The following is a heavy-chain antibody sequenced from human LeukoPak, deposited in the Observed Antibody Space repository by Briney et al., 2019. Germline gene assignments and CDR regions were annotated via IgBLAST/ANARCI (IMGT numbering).Heavy chain of an antibody. CDR3: ARASGNTATTPNWFDP. Sequence: ASVKVSCKASGYTFTDYYVNWARSAPGQGLKWMGWINPNSGSTNYAQKFQGRVTMTRDTSISTAYMELSGLRSDDTAVYYCARASGNTATTPNWFDPWGQGTLVTVSS. D-gene: IGHD1-14*01. V-gene: IGHV1-2*02. CDR1: GYTFTDYY. J-gene: IGHJ5*02. CDR2: INPNSGST.